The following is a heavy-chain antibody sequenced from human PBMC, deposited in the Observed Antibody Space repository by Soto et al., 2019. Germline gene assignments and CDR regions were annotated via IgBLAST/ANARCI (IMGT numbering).Heavy chain of an antibody. CDR1: GYTFTGYY. D-gene: IGHD6-13*01. CDR3: ARTAAAGTLYYFDY. J-gene: IGHJ4*02. Sequence: ASVKVSCKASGYTFTGYYMHWVRQAPGQGLEWMGWINPNSGGTNYAQKFQGWVTMTRDTSISTAYMELSRLRSDDTAVYYCARTAAAGTLYYFDYWGQGTLVTVSS. V-gene: IGHV1-2*04. CDR2: INPNSGGT.